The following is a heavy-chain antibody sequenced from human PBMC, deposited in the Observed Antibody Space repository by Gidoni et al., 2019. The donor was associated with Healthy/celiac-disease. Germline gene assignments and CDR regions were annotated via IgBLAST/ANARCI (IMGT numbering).Heavy chain of an antibody. Sequence: HLQLQESASGLVKPSQTLPLTCAASGGFISSGGSSRSWIRQPTGKGLEWIGYIYHSGSTYYNPSLKSRVTISGDRSKSQFSLKLGSVPAADTAVYYCARERGEISSSVFDYWGQGTLVTVSS. V-gene: IGHV4-30-2*01. CDR1: GGFISSGGSS. CDR3: ARERGEISSSVFDY. J-gene: IGHJ4*02. CDR2: IYHSGST. D-gene: IGHD6-6*01.